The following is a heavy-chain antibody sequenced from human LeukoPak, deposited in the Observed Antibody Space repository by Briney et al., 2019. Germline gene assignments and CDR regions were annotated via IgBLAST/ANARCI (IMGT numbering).Heavy chain of an antibody. D-gene: IGHD2-2*01. CDR1: GGSISSYY. Sequence: SETLSLTCTVSGGSISSYYWSWIRQPAGKGLEWIGRIYTSGSTNYNPSLKSRVTMSVDTSKNQFSLKLSSVTAADTAVYYCARESCSSTSCYFRYWYFDLWGRGTLVTVSS. V-gene: IGHV4-4*07. CDR3: ARESCSSTSCYFRYWYFDL. J-gene: IGHJ2*01. CDR2: IYTSGST.